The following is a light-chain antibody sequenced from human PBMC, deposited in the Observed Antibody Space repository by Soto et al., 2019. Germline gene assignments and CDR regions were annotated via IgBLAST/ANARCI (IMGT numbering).Light chain of an antibody. Sequence: QSALTQPASVSGSPGQSITISCTGTGSDVGGYNYVAWYQHHPGKAPKLMIYDVINRPSGVSNRFSSSKSANTASLTISGLQAEDEADYYCSSYTSSSTLVVFGGGTKLTVL. CDR1: GSDVGGYNY. J-gene: IGLJ2*01. CDR3: SSYTSSSTLVV. CDR2: DVI. V-gene: IGLV2-14*03.